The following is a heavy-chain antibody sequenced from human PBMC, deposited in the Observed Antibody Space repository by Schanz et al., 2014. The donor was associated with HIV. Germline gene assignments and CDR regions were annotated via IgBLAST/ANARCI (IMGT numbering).Heavy chain of an antibody. CDR3: AREDGWFGDIYYFGLDV. D-gene: IGHD3-10*01. Sequence: VQLVESGGGVVQPGKSLRLSCAASGFSFSSLGMSWVRQAPGEGLEWVSGISEFGGSAWYADSVKGRFTISRDNAKNSLYLQMNTLRAEDTAVYYCAREDGWFGDIYYFGLDVWGRGTTVTVSS. J-gene: IGHJ6*02. V-gene: IGHV3-21*02. CDR2: ISEFGGSA. CDR1: GFSFSSLG.